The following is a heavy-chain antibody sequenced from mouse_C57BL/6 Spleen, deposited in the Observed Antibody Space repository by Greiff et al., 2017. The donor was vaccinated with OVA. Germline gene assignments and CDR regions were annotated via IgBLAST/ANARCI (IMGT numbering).Heavy chain of an antibody. V-gene: IGHV1-69*01. Sequence: VQLQQPGAELVMPGASVKLSCKASGYTFTSYWMHWVKQRPGQGLEWIGEIDPSDSYTNYNQKFKGKSTLTVDKSSSTAYMQLSSLTSEDSAVYYGARRGYGQDFDVWGTGTTVTVSS. CDR1: GYTFTSYW. CDR3: ARRGYGQDFDV. J-gene: IGHJ1*03. D-gene: IGHD1-1*02. CDR2: IDPSDSYT.